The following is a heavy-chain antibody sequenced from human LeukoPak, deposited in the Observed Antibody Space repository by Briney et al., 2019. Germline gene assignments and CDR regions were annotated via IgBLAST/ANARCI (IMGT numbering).Heavy chain of an antibody. CDR2: ISAYNGNT. D-gene: IGHD3-22*01. CDR1: GGTFSSYA. Sequence: ASVKVSCKASGGTFSSYAISWVRQAPGQGLEWMGWISAYNGNTNYAQKLQGRVTMTTDTSTSTAYMELRSLRSDDTAVYYCARGQGTYYYDTGAFDIWGQGTMVTVSS. CDR3: ARGQGTYYYDTGAFDI. J-gene: IGHJ3*02. V-gene: IGHV1-18*01.